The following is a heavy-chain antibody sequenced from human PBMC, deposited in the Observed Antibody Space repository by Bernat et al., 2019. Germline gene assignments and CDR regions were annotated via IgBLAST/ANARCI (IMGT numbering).Heavy chain of an antibody. CDR2: IYHSGST. V-gene: IGHV4-38-2*01. Sequence: QVQLQESGPGLVKPSETLSLTCAVSGYSISSGYYWGWIRQPPGKGLEWIGSIYHSGSTYYNPSLKSRVTISVDTSKNQFSLKLSSVTAADTAVYYCARSPGRITGINWFDPWGQGNLVTVSS. CDR3: ARSPGRITGINWFDP. CDR1: GYSISSGYY. J-gene: IGHJ5*02. D-gene: IGHD1-20*01.